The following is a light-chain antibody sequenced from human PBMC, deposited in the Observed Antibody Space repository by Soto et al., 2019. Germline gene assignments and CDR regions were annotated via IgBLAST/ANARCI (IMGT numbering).Light chain of an antibody. CDR3: SSYTTSNTRQIV. CDR1: SSDVGGYNY. Sequence: QSALTQPASVSGSPGQSITISCTGTSSDVGGYNYVSWYQHHPGKAPKLLFYDVSNRPSGVSNRFSGSKSDNTASLTISGLQPEDEADYYCSSYTTSNTRQIVFGTGTKVTVL. J-gene: IGLJ1*01. CDR2: DVS. V-gene: IGLV2-14*03.